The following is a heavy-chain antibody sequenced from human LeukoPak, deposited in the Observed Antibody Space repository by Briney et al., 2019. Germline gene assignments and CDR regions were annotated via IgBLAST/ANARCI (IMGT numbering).Heavy chain of an antibody. CDR3: TREGVGGFDY. CDR1: GFTLGDYA. J-gene: IGHJ4*02. V-gene: IGHV3-49*03. D-gene: IGHD3-10*01. CDR2: IRSKAYGGTT. Sequence: GGSLRLSCTASGFTLGDYAMNWFSQAPGKGLEWVGFIRSKAYGGTTEYAASVKGRFTISRDDSKSIAYLQMNSLKTEDTAVYYCTREGVGGFDYWGQGTLVTVSS.